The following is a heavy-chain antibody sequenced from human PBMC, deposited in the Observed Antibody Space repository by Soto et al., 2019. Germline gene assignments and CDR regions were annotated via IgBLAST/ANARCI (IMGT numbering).Heavy chain of an antibody. CDR1: GLTFSTYG. CDR2: ISKDVKNI. J-gene: IGHJ5*02. Sequence: VQLVESGGGVVQPGRSLRLACAASGLTFSTYGFHWVRQAPGKGLEWVAVISKDVKNIHYAESVEGRFTISRDNSKNTVYLEMISLRPNDTAVYYCVKDTLGGMAPVFMPGPAWGQGTLVTVSS. D-gene: IGHD2-2*01. V-gene: IGHV3-30*18. CDR3: VKDTLGGMAPVFMPGPA.